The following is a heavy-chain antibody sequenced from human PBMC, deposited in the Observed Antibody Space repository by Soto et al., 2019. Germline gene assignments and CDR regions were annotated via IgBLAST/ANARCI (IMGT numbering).Heavy chain of an antibody. J-gene: IGHJ6*02. CDR1: GYTFTNHY. Sequence: AASVKVSCKASGYTFTNHYMHWVRQAPGQGLEWMGTINPNNGRTTYAQKFQGRVTITRDTSTSTVYMELSSLRSEDTAVYYCAPLGFCTNGVCYGPYYDMHVWGQGTTVTVSS. V-gene: IGHV1-46*01. CDR3: APLGFCTNGVCYGPYYDMHV. CDR2: INPNNGRT. D-gene: IGHD2-8*01.